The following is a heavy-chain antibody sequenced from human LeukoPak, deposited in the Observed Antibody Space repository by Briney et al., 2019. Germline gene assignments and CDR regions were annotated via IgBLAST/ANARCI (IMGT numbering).Heavy chain of an antibody. CDR1: GLTFSSYA. V-gene: IGHV3-23*01. D-gene: IGHD1-14*01. CDR2: ISGSGGST. J-gene: IGHJ4*02. Sequence: GGSLRLSCAASGLTFSSYAMSWVRQAPGKGLEWVSGISGSGGSTYYADSVKGRFTISRDNSKNTLCLQMNSLRAEDTAVYYCAKSLSYRNPLDSWGQGTLVTVSS. CDR3: AKSLSYRNPLDS.